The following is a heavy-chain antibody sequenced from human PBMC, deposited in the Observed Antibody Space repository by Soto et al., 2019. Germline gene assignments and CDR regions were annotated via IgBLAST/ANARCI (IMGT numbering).Heavy chain of an antibody. CDR1: GGSFSGYY. D-gene: IGHD3-10*01. Sequence: SETLSLTCAVYGGSFSGYYWSWIRQPPGKGLEWIGEINHSGSTNYNPSLKSRVTISVDTSKNQFSLRLSSVTAADTAVYYCARGFGYDYGSGSYSPLAFDIWGQGTMVTVSS. J-gene: IGHJ3*02. CDR3: ARGFGYDYGSGSYSPLAFDI. CDR2: INHSGST. V-gene: IGHV4-34*01.